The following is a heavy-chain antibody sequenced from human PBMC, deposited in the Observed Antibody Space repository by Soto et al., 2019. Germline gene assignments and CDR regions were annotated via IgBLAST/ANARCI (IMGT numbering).Heavy chain of an antibody. J-gene: IGHJ4*02. Sequence: SETLSLTCAFYGGSFSGYYWNLLRQPPGEGLEWIGKIDQSGSTNYNPSLKSRVTMSVDTSRSQFSLKLTSVTAMDTAVYYCARHGPELRSGLDDWGQGTLVTVSS. CDR3: ARHGPELRSGLDD. V-gene: IGHV4-34*01. D-gene: IGHD6-19*01. CDR2: IDQSGST. CDR1: GGSFSGYY.